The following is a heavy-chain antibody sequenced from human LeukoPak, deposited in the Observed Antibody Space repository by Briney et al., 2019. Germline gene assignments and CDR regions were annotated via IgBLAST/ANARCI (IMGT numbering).Heavy chain of an antibody. Sequence: PGGSLRLSCAASGFTFSSYSMNWVRQAPGKGLEWVSSISSSSSYIYYADSVKGRFTISRDNAKNSLYLQMNSLRAEDTALYHCARGPLFGEFKGFDPWGQGTLVTVSS. J-gene: IGHJ5*02. CDR2: ISSSSSYI. D-gene: IGHD3-10*01. V-gene: IGHV3-21*04. CDR1: GFTFSSYS. CDR3: ARGPLFGEFKGFDP.